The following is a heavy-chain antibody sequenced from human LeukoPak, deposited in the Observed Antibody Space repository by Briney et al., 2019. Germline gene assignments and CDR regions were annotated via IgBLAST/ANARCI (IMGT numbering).Heavy chain of an antibody. CDR3: ARTLSYDSSGYYPAD. J-gene: IGHJ4*02. CDR1: GYTFTTSW. V-gene: IGHV5-51*01. D-gene: IGHD3-22*01. Sequence: GESLKISCQVSGYTFTTSWIGWVRQMPGKGLEWMGIIFPGDSDTKYSPSLQGQVTISADKSIDTTYLQWSSLKASDTAMYYCARTLSYDSSGYYPADWGQGTLVTVSS. CDR2: IFPGDSDT.